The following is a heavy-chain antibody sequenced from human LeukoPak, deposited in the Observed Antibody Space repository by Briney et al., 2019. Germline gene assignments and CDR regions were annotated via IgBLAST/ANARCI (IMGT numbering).Heavy chain of an antibody. CDR2: INTDGSNT. CDR1: GFHFRNYL. CDR3: ARDGYRTSQGAFDL. Sequence: GSLRLSCATSGFHFRNYLMHRVRQAPGKGLVWNSRINTDGSNTRYEDTVKGRFTISRDNAKNTLYLQMNSLRAEDTAVYYCARDGYRTSQGAFDLWGQGTMVTVSS. V-gene: IGHV3-74*01. J-gene: IGHJ3*01. D-gene: IGHD5-12*01.